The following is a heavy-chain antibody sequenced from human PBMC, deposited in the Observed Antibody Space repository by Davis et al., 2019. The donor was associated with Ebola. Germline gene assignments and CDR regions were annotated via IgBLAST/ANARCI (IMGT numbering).Heavy chain of an antibody. CDR2: ITGDSKNI. CDR1: GFTFSNYF. J-gene: IGHJ4*02. Sequence: GGSLRLSCAASGFTFSNYFMHWVRQAPGKGLESVSHITGDSKNIYYADSVKGRFTISRDDAKSSLYLQMDSLRDEDTAVYYCARGFCSGGACFQSYWGQGILVTVSS. D-gene: IGHD2-15*01. CDR3: ARGFCSGGACFQSY. V-gene: IGHV3-48*02.